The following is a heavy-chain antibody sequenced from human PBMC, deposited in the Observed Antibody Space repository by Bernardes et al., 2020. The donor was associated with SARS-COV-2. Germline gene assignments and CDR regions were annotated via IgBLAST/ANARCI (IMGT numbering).Heavy chain of an antibody. CDR2: IYYSGST. D-gene: IGHD3-10*01. Sequence: LSVTCTGSGGSIGSYYWAWIRTPPGKGLEWIGYIYYSGSTNYNPSLKSRVTISVDRSQNQFSLNLSSVTPADTAVYYCARDLSHLVRRGFDLWGRGTLVTVSA. V-gene: IGHV4-59*01. J-gene: IGHJ2*01. CDR1: GGSIGSYY. CDR3: ARDLSHLVRRGFDL.